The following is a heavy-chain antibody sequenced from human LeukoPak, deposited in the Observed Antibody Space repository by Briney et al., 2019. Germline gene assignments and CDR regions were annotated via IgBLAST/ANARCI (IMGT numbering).Heavy chain of an antibody. J-gene: IGHJ4*02. V-gene: IGHV3-23*01. Sequence: GGSLRLSCAASGFTFSSYAMSWVRQAPGKGLEWVSAISGSGGSTYYADSVKGRFTISRDNSKNTLYLQMSSLRAEDTAVYYCAKHDYDSSGYYLFDYWGQGTLVTVSS. CDR3: AKHDYDSSGYYLFDY. CDR2: ISGSGGST. D-gene: IGHD3-22*01. CDR1: GFTFSSYA.